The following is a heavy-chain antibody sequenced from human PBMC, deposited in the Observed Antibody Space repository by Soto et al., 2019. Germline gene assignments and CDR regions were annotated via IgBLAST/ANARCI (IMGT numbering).Heavy chain of an antibody. CDR3: AGDLGPTPVTTFFDY. V-gene: IGHV3-48*02. Sequence: EVQLVESGGGLVQPGGSLRLSCAASGFTFSSYSMNWVRQAPGKGLEWVSYISSSSSTIYYADSVKGRFTSSRDNAKNSLYLQMKSLRNEDTAVSYCAGDLGPTPVTTFFDYWGQGTLVTVSS. D-gene: IGHD4-17*01. CDR2: ISSSSSTI. CDR1: GFTFSSYS. J-gene: IGHJ4*02.